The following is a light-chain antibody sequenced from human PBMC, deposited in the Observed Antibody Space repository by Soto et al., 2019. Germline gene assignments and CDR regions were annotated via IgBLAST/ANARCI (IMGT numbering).Light chain of an antibody. J-gene: IGKJ5*01. CDR3: QQANSFPIT. CDR2: AAS. V-gene: IGKV1-9*01. Sequence: DIQLTQSPTFLSASVGDRVTITCRACQGISSSLAWYQQKPGKAPKLLIYAASSLQSGVPSRFSGSGSGTDFTLTISSLQPEDFATYYCQQANSFPITFGQGTRLEIK. CDR1: QGISSS.